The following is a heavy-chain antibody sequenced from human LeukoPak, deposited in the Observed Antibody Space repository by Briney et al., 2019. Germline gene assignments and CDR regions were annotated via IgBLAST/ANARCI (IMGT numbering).Heavy chain of an antibody. J-gene: IGHJ5*02. CDR2: MIPSSGNT. Sequence: ASVKVSCKASGYTFTSYDINWVRQATGQGPDWMGWMIPSSGNTSYAQNFQGRVTMTRNTSISTAYMELSSLRSEDTAASYCALRTGTYWFDPWRQGTPVTVSS. D-gene: IGHD3/OR15-3a*01. V-gene: IGHV1-8*01. CDR3: ALRTGTYWFDP. CDR1: GYTFTSYD.